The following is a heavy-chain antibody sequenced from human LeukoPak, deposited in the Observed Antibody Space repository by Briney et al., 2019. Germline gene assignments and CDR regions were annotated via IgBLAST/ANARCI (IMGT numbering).Heavy chain of an antibody. J-gene: IGHJ4*02. CDR2: INHSGST. V-gene: IGHV4-34*01. CDR3: AREAPPDCSGGSCYGTPLDY. D-gene: IGHD2-15*01. Sequence: SETLSLTCAVYGGSFSGYYWSWIRQPPGKGLEWIGEINHSGSTNYNPSLKSRVTISVDTSKNQFSLKLSSVTAADTAVYYCAREAPPDCSGGSCYGTPLDYWGQGTLVTVSS. CDR1: GGSFSGYY.